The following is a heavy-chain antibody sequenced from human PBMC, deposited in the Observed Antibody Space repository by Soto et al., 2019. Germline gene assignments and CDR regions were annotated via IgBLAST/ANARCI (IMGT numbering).Heavy chain of an antibody. CDR3: ARGTGTTRGNWFDP. Sequence: SETLSLTCTVSGGSISSGGYYWSWIRQHPGKGLEWIGYIYYSGSTYYNPSLKSRVTISVDTSKNQFSLKLSSVTAADTAVYYCARGTGTTRGNWFDPWGQGPLVTVAS. D-gene: IGHD1-7*01. CDR1: GGSISSGGYY. J-gene: IGHJ5*02. CDR2: IYYSGST. V-gene: IGHV4-31*03.